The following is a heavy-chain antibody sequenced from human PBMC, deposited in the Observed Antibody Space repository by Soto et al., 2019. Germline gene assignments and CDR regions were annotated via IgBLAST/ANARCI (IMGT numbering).Heavy chain of an antibody. CDR2: ISGSGGDT. D-gene: IGHD3-3*02. J-gene: IGHJ4*02. V-gene: IGHV3-23*01. Sequence: EVQLLESGGGLVQPGGSLRLSCSASGFTFTSYAMSWVRQAPGKGLEWVSGISGSGGDTKSADSVKGGFTMSRDNFKIMLYLQMNSLIAEDTAVYYCAKHHFWTLYNTGVDSWGQGTVVTVSS. CDR1: GFTFTSYA. CDR3: AKHHFWTLYNTGVDS.